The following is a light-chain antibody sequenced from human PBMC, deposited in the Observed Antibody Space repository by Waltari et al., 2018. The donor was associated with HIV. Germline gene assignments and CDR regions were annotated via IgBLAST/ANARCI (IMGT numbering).Light chain of an antibody. Sequence: QSVLTQPPSVSAAPGQKVTISCSGSSSNIGNNYVSWYQQLPGTAPKLLIYDNNKRPSGIPDRLSGSKSGTSATLGITGLQTGDEADYYCGTWDSSLSAGLFGGGTKLTVL. CDR2: DNN. CDR3: GTWDSSLSAGL. J-gene: IGLJ2*01. V-gene: IGLV1-51*01. CDR1: SSNIGNNY.